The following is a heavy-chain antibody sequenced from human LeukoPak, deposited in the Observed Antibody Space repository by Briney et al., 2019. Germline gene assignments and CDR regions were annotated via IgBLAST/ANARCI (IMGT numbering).Heavy chain of an antibody. CDR1: GFTFSRYA. V-gene: IGHV3-23*01. CDR3: AKGSGYDPLDY. CDR2: ISGSGGSI. J-gene: IGHJ4*02. D-gene: IGHD5-12*01. Sequence: GGSVRLSCAASGFTFSRYAMRWVRQAPGKGLEWVSRISGSGGSIYYADSVKGRFTISRDKSKNTLYLQMNSLRAEDTAVYYCAKGSGYDPLDYWGQGTLVTVSS.